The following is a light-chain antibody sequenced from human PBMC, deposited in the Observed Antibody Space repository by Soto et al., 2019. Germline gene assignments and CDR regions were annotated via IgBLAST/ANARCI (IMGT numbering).Light chain of an antibody. J-gene: IGLJ3*02. CDR1: STNIGSNT. V-gene: IGLV1-44*01. CDR3: AACYDGLKSGL. Sequence: QSVLTQPPSASGTPGQRVTIPCSGSSTNIGSNTVNWYSLLPGTDATLLIYNNNRRPSAVPDRFCCTKSGTSASLAISGRQSDDEADDYCAACYDGLKSGLFGGGTELTVL. CDR2: NNN.